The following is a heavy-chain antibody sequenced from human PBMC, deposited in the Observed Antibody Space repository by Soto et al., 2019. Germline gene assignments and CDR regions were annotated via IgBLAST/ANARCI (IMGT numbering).Heavy chain of an antibody. J-gene: IGHJ4*02. CDR1: GGTFSSYA. D-gene: IGHD3-3*01. V-gene: IGHV1-69*01. Sequence: QVQLVHSGAEVKKPGSSVKVSCKASGGTFSSYAISWVRQAPGQGLEWMGGIIPIFGTANYAQKFQGRVTITADESTSTAYMELSSLRSEDTAVYYCARSITIFGVDSYYFEYWGQGTLVTVSS. CDR2: IIPIFGTA. CDR3: ARSITIFGVDSYYFEY.